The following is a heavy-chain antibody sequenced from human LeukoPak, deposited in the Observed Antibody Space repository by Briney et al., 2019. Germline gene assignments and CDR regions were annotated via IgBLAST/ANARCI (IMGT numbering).Heavy chain of an antibody. Sequence: SETLSLTCAVYGGSFSGYYWNWIRQPPGKGLEWIGEIDHSGSTNYNPSLKSRVTISVDTSKNQFSLKLSSVTAADTAVYYCARVPVTYFDYWGQGTLVTVSS. V-gene: IGHV4-34*01. CDR3: ARVPVTYFDY. CDR1: GGSFSGYY. J-gene: IGHJ4*02. D-gene: IGHD4-17*01. CDR2: IDHSGST.